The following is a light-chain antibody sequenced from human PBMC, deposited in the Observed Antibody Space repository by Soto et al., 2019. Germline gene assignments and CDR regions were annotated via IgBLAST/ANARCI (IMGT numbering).Light chain of an antibody. Sequence: AIAMTQYPAALSASHGDRVAISCRASQDISNTLAWYQQKPGEATKLLIFAASNLQSGVPSRFSGSGSVTDFTLAITGLQPEDFATYYCLQYYNFSWTFGQGTKVDIK. CDR3: LQYYNFSWT. CDR1: QDISNT. CDR2: AAS. J-gene: IGKJ1*01. V-gene: IGKV1-6*01.